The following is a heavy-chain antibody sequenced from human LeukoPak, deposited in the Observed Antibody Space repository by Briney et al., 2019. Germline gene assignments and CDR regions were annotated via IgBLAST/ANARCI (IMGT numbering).Heavy chain of an antibody. CDR2: IYTSGST. J-gene: IGHJ5*02. Sequence: PSETLSLTCTVSGGSISSGSYYWSWIRQPAGKGLEWIGRIYTSGSTNYNPSLKSRVTISVDTSKNQFSLKLSSVTAADTAVYYCATVFVPPDFWSGYGIGWFDPWGQGTLVTVSS. D-gene: IGHD3-3*01. CDR1: GGSISSGSYY. V-gene: IGHV4-61*02. CDR3: ATVFVPPDFWSGYGIGWFDP.